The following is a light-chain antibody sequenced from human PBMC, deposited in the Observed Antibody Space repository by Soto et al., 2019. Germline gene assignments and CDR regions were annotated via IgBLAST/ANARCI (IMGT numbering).Light chain of an antibody. Sequence: ELVMTQSPGTLSLSPGERVTLSCRASQFVSSRLAWYQQRPGQVPRLLIYDTSTRAPGISARFSGSGSGTEFTLTISSLQSEDFAVYYCQEYIQWPPGMFGPGTKVDIK. V-gene: IGKV3-15*01. CDR1: QFVSSR. J-gene: IGKJ1*01. CDR3: QEYIQWPPGM. CDR2: DTS.